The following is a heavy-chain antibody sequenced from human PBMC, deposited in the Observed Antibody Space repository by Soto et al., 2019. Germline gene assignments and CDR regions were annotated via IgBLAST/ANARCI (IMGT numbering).Heavy chain of an antibody. V-gene: IGHV3-64*01. CDR1: GFTFSIYA. CDR3: ARLYSSSWYADAFDI. J-gene: IGHJ3*02. D-gene: IGHD6-13*01. CDR2: ISSNGGST. Sequence: GVSLRLSCAACGFTFSIYAMHWVRQAPGKGLEYVSAISSNGGSTYYANSVKGRFTISRDNSKNTLYLQMGSLRAEDMAVYYCARLYSSSWYADAFDIWGQGTMVTVSS.